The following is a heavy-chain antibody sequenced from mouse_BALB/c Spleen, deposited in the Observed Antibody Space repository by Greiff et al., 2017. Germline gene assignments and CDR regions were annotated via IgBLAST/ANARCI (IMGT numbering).Heavy chain of an antibody. CDR1: GYAFTNYL. Sequence: VQLQQSGAELVRPGTSVKVSCKASGYAFTNYLIEWVKQRPGQGLEWIGVINPGSGGTNYNEKFKGKATLTADKSSSTAYMQLSSLTSDDSAVYFCARCYYRYGEDYAMDYWGQGTSVTVSS. V-gene: IGHV1-54*01. J-gene: IGHJ4*01. CDR2: INPGSGGT. CDR3: ARCYYRYGEDYAMDY. D-gene: IGHD2-14*01.